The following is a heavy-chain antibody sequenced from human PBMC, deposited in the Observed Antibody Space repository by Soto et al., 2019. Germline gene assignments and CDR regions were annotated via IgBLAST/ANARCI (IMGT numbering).Heavy chain of an antibody. CDR3: ARDRGYDFWSGYYSSVSYFDY. D-gene: IGHD3-3*01. CDR2: INPNSGGT. Sequence: QVQLVQSGAEVKKPGASVKVSCKASGYTFTGYYMHWVRQAPGQGLEWMGWINPNSGGTNYAQKFQGWVTMTRDTSISTAYMELSRLRSDDTAVYYCARDRGYDFWSGYYSSVSYFDYWGQGTLVTVSS. V-gene: IGHV1-2*04. CDR1: GYTFTGYY. J-gene: IGHJ4*02.